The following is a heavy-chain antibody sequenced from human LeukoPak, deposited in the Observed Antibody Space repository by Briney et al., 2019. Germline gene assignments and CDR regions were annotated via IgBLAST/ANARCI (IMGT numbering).Heavy chain of an antibody. CDR3: ARFQDYDFWSGYPPADYYYYMDV. V-gene: IGHV1-2*02. Sequence: GASVKVSCKASGYTFTGYYMHWVRQAPGQGLEWMGWINPNSGGTNYAQKFQGRVTMTRDTSISTAYMELSRLRSDDTAVYYCARFQDYDFWSGYPPADYYYYMDVWGKGTTVTVSS. J-gene: IGHJ6*03. D-gene: IGHD3-3*01. CDR1: GYTFTGYY. CDR2: INPNSGGT.